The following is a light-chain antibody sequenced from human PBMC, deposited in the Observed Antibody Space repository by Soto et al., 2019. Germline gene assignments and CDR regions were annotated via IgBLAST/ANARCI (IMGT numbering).Light chain of an antibody. CDR1: QSVSSSY. J-gene: IGKJ1*01. Sequence: EIVLTQSPGTLSLSPGERATLSCRAIQSVSSSYLACYQQKPGQAPRLLIYGASSRATGIPDRFSGSGSGTDFTLTISRLEPEDFAVYYCQQYGSSPRTFGQGTKVDIK. CDR3: QQYGSSPRT. V-gene: IGKV3-20*01. CDR2: GAS.